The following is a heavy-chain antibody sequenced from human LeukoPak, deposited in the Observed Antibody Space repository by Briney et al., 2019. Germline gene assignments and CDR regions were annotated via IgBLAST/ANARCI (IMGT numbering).Heavy chain of an antibody. Sequence: ASVKVSCKASGYTFTSYGISWARQAPGQGLEWMGWISAYNGNTNYAQKLQGRVTMTTDTSTSTAYMELRSLRSDDTAVYYCARVYGSYYEGNWFDPWGQGTLVTVSS. CDR2: ISAYNGNT. J-gene: IGHJ5*02. V-gene: IGHV1-18*01. CDR3: ARVYGSYYEGNWFDP. D-gene: IGHD1-26*01. CDR1: GYTFTSYG.